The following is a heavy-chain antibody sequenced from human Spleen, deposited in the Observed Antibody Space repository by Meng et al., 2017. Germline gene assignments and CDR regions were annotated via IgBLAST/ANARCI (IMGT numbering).Heavy chain of an antibody. D-gene: IGHD6-25*01. J-gene: IGHJ4*02. CDR2: INPKNGDT. CDR3: ARDEDISAAGKLFGDY. Sequence: VQLVHTGHEGNEPGASVTVSCKPSRYNFPDYNIHWLRRAPEQGLEWMGRINPKNGDTHYAQKFQARVTMTGDTSISTAYMELSGLRSDDTAMYYCARDEDISAAGKLFGDYWGQGTLVTVSS. V-gene: IGHV1-2*06. CDR1: RYNFPDYN.